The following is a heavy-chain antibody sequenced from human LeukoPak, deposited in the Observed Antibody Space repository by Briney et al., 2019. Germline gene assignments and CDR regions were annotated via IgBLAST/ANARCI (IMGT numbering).Heavy chain of an antibody. CDR2: LYSGGST. CDR3: ARAAIFGDYDSDY. Sequence: GGSLRLSCAASGFTVSTNYMSWVRQAPGKGLEWVSALYSGGSTYYADSVKGRFTISRDNSKNTLYLQMNSLRAADTAVYYCARAAIFGDYDSDYWGQGTLVTVSS. J-gene: IGHJ4*02. CDR1: GFTVSTNY. D-gene: IGHD4-17*01. V-gene: IGHV3-53*01.